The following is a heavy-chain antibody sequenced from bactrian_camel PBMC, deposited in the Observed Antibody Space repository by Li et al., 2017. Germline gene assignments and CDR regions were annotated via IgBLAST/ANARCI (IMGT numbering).Heavy chain of an antibody. CDR3: AAVRYGVTWYPLCRARSADFGY. Sequence: VQLVESGGGSVQTGGSLKLSCVASGFSSSTYSMGWFRQAPGKEREGVAAIDSDGATSYDESVKGRFTISKDNAKNTLYLQMNSLKPEDTAMYYCAAVRYGVTWYPLCRARSADFGYWGQGTQVTVS. V-gene: IGHV3S42*01. J-gene: IGHJ6*01. D-gene: IGHD6*01. CDR2: IDSDGAT. CDR1: GFSSSTYS.